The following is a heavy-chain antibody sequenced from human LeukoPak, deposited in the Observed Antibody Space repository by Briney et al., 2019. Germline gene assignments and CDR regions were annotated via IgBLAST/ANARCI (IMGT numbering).Heavy chain of an antibody. CDR1: GYRFSSHW. Sequence: GESLKISCKGSGYRFSSHWIAWVRQMPGKGLGWMGMIYPCDSDTRYSPSFRGQVTISGDKSISTAYLQWSSLKASDTAMYYCARQRERGYSYVDWGQGTLVTVSS. CDR2: IYPCDSDT. CDR3: ARQRERGYSYVD. J-gene: IGHJ4*02. V-gene: IGHV5-51*01. D-gene: IGHD5-18*01.